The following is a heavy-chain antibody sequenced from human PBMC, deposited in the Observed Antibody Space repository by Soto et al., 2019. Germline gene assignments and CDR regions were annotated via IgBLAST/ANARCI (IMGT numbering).Heavy chain of an antibody. CDR3: ARHADCTSTTCYSHYYFGMGI. CDR2: IDPSDSYS. CDR1: GYNFTNYL. V-gene: IGHV5-10-1*01. J-gene: IGHJ6*02. Sequence: GESLKISCQDSGYNFTNYLITWVRQMPGRGLEWMGRIDPSDSYSYYSPSFQGHVTFSTDKSINTAYLQWSSLKASDTAVYYCARHADCTSTTCYSHYYFGMGIWGQGTTVTVSS. D-gene: IGHD2-2*02.